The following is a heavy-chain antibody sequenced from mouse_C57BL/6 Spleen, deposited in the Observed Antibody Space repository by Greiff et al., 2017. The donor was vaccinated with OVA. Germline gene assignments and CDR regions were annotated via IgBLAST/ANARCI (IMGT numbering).Heavy chain of an antibody. D-gene: IGHD1-1*01. CDR3: ARQGVVAPYAMDY. Sequence: VKLMESGPGLVAPSQSLSITCTVSGFSLTSYGVHWVRQPPGKGLEWLVVIWSDGSTTYYSALKSRLSISKDNSKSQVFLKMNSLQTDDTAMYYCARQGVVAPYAMDYWGQGTSVTVSS. J-gene: IGHJ4*01. CDR1: GFSLTSYG. V-gene: IGHV2-6-1*01. CDR2: IWSDGST.